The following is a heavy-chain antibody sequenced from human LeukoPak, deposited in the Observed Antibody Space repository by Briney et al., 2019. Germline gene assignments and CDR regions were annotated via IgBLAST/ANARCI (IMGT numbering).Heavy chain of an antibody. CDR2: IYYSGST. J-gene: IGHJ6*02. V-gene: IGHV4-31*03. Sequence: KPSQTLSLTCTVSGGSISSGGYYWSWIRQHPGKGLEWIGYIYYSGSTYYNPSLKSRVTLSVDTSKNQFSLKLSSLTAADTAVYYCARDRPPVFLDYYYYGMDVWGQGTTVTVSS. CDR1: GGSISSGGYY. CDR3: ARDRPPVFLDYYYYGMDV. D-gene: IGHD3-10*02.